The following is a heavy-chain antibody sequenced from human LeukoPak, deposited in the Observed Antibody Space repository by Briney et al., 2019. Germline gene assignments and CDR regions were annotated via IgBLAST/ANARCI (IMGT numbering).Heavy chain of an antibody. D-gene: IGHD3-10*01. CDR2: IYYSGST. V-gene: IGHV4-59*01. CDR3: ARGHYGSGTGTYPD. J-gene: IGHJ4*02. Sequence: SETLSLTCTVSGVSLSPNYWSWIRQPPGKGLEWIGYIYYSGSTDYNPSLTGRVTISVDTSKNQVSLKLNSVTAADTAVYYCARGHYGSGTGTYPDWGQGTLVTVSS. CDR1: GVSLSPNY.